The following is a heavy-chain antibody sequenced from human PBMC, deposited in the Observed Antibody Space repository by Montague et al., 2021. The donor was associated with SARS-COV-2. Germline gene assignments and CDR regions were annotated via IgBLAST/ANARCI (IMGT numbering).Heavy chain of an antibody. J-gene: IGHJ4*02. D-gene: IGHD3-16*01. Sequence: SLRLSCAASGFNFDDYGMSWVRQAPGRGLEWVSGIYWNGGTTSYADSVKGRFTISRDNAKNSLYLQMNSLRAEGTALYYCARDHAYTSSSDYWGQGTLVTVSS. CDR3: ARDHAYTSSSDY. CDR2: IYWNGGTT. CDR1: GFNFDDYG. V-gene: IGHV3-20*04.